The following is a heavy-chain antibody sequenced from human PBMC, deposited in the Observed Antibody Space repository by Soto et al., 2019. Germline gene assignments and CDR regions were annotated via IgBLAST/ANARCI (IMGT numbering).Heavy chain of an antibody. D-gene: IGHD3-22*01. CDR1: GGSISSSGNY. CDR2: IYFGGST. J-gene: IGHJ5*02. V-gene: IGHV4-39*01. Sequence: SETLSLTCTVSGGSISSSGNYWGWIRQPPGEGLEWIGNIYFGGSTYYNPSLKSRVTISVDTSKNQFSLRLNSVTAADTAVYYCARLYYYDSSGDYGTNWFDPWGQGTLVT. CDR3: ARLYYYDSSGDYGTNWFDP.